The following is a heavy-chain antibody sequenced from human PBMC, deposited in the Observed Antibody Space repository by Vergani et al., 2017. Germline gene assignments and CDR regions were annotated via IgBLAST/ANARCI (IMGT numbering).Heavy chain of an antibody. V-gene: IGHV4-61*02. CDR2: IYTSGST. J-gene: IGHJ4*02. CDR3: ARVPAARGYYFDY. CDR1: GGSIRSGSYY. Sequence: QVQLQESGPGLVKPSQTLSLTCTVSGGSIRSGSYYWSWIRQPAGKGLEWIGRIYTSGSTNYNPSLKSRVTISVDTSNNQFSLKLSSVTAADTAVYYCARVPAARGYYFDYWGQGTLVTVSS. D-gene: IGHD2-2*01.